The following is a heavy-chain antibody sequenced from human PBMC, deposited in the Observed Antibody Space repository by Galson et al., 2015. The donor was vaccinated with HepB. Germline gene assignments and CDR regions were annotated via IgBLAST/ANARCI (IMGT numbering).Heavy chain of an antibody. CDR3: ARDLMGFYEGHGYFDY. V-gene: IGHV5-10-1*01. Sequence: QSGAEVKKPGESLRISCKGSGYIFTNYWISWVRQMPGKGLEWMGRIGPSDSYTKYSPSFQGHVTISADKSISTAYLQWSSLRAEDTAVYYCARDLMGFYEGHGYFDYWGQGTLVTVSS. CDR2: IGPSDSYT. D-gene: IGHD2-8*01. J-gene: IGHJ4*02. CDR1: GYIFTNYW.